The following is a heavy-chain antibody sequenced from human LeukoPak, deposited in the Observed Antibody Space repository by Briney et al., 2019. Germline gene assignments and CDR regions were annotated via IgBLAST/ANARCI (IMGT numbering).Heavy chain of an antibody. J-gene: IGHJ4*02. Sequence: SETLSLTCTVSGRSISSYYCNWIRQPPGQRPEWIGYISYIGSTNYHPSLKRRVTMSVDLSKNQFSLKLSSVTAADTAVYYCARASGADRPSDYWGQGTLVTVSS. CDR1: GRSISSYY. D-gene: IGHD3-10*01. V-gene: IGHV4-59*01. CDR2: ISYIGST. CDR3: ARASGADRPSDY.